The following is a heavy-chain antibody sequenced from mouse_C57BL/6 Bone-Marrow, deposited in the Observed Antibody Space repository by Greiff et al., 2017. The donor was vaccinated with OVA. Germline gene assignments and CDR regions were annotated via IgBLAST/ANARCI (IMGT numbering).Heavy chain of an antibody. V-gene: IGHV2-6*01. J-gene: IGHJ3*01. D-gene: IGHD1-1*01. CDR3: ARGGSSPFAY. Sequence: QVQLKESGPGLVAPSQSLSITCTVSGFSLTSYGVDWVRQSPGKGLEWLGVIWGVGSTNYTSALKSRLCISKNNDKSQVFLKMNTLQTDDTAMYYCARGGSSPFAYWGQGTLVTVSA. CDR1: GFSLTSYG. CDR2: IWGVGST.